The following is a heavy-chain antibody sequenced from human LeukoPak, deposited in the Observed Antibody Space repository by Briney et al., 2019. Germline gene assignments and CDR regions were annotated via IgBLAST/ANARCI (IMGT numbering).Heavy chain of an antibody. D-gene: IGHD5-12*01. CDR1: GFTFSDYY. CDR3: ARERWVGSGYDHPVSDY. V-gene: IGHV3-11*01. J-gene: IGHJ4*02. CDR2: ISSSGSTI. Sequence: GGSLRLSCAASGFTFSDYYMSWIRQAPGKGLEWVSYISSSGSTIYYADSVNGRFTISRDNAKNSLYLQMNSLRAEDTAVYYCARERWVGSGYDHPVSDYWGQGTLVTVSS.